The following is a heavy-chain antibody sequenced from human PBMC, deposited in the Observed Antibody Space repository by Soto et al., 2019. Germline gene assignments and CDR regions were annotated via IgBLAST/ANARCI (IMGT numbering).Heavy chain of an antibody. J-gene: IGHJ1*01. CDR3: ARGKTIAKAFTLSQ. V-gene: IGHV4-34*01. CDR2: INHSGST. Sequence: SETLSLTCAVYGESFSGYYWSWIRQPPGKGLEWIGEINHSGSTNYNPSLKSRVTISVDTSKNQFSLKLSSVTAADTAVYYCARGKTIAKAFTLSQRGQ. CDR1: GESFSGYY.